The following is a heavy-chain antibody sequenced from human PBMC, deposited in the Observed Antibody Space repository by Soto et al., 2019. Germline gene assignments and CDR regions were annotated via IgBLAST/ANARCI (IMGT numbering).Heavy chain of an antibody. D-gene: IGHD5-12*01. V-gene: IGHV3-30*18. CDR1: GFTFSSYG. CDR3: AKDVEMATMGLYYYYGMDV. CDR2: ISYDGSNK. J-gene: IGHJ6*02. Sequence: HPGGSLRLSCAASGFTFSSYGMHWVRQAPGKGLEWVAVISYDGSNKYYADSVKGRFTISRDNSKNTLYLQMNSLRAEDTAVYYCAKDVEMATMGLYYYYGMDVWGQGTTVTVSS.